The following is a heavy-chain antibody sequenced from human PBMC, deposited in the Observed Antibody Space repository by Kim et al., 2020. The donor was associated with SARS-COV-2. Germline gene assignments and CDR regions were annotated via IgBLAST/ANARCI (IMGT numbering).Heavy chain of an antibody. Sequence: GGSLRLSCAASGFTFSGSAMHWVRQASGKGLEWVGRIRSKANSYATAYAASVKGRFTISRDDSKNTAYLQMNSLKTEDTAVYYCTTPSGALYCSSTSCIGNDAFDIWGQGTMVTVSS. CDR3: TTPSGALYCSSTSCIGNDAFDI. CDR2: IRSKANSYAT. J-gene: IGHJ3*02. V-gene: IGHV3-73*01. CDR1: GFTFSGSA. D-gene: IGHD2-2*01.